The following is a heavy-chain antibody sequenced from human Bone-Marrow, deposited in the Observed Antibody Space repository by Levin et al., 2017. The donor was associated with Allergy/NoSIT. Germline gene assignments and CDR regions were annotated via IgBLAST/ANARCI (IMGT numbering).Heavy chain of an antibody. J-gene: IGHJ5*02. CDR1: GVSITSSNYY. CDR2: IYYSGTT. D-gene: IGHD3-16*01. Sequence: KASETLSLTCSVSGVSITSSNYYWGWIRQPPGKGLEWIGSIYYSGTTYYSPSLKSRVTISLDTSKNQFSLKLTSMTAADTAVYYCARHDYYDGSNWFDPWGQGTLVTVSS. CDR3: ARHDYYDGSNWFDP. V-gene: IGHV4-39*01.